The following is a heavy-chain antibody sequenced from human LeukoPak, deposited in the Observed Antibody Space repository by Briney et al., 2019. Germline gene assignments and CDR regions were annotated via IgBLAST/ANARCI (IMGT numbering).Heavy chain of an antibody. CDR1: GASISSYY. Sequence: SETLSLTCTVSGASISSYYWSWIRQPPGKGLEWIGYIYYSGSTNYNPSLKSRVTISVDTSKSQFSLKLSSVTAADTAVYYCARGVLRFLEWLPPGAFDIWGQGTMVTVSS. V-gene: IGHV4-59*01. D-gene: IGHD3-3*01. CDR2: IYYSGST. J-gene: IGHJ3*02. CDR3: ARGVLRFLEWLPPGAFDI.